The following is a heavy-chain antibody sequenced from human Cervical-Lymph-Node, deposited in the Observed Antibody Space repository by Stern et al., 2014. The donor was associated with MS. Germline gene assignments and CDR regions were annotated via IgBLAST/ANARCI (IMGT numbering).Heavy chain of an antibody. J-gene: IGHJ4*02. Sequence: EVQLVESGGGVVQPGGSLRLSCAASGFSFGGYWMTWVRQAPGKGLEWVATIDQDGSEKEYVDSVKGRFIISRDNAKSALFLQMNTLRAEDTAVYYCARDRRVGYDFWSGSYPAPYDYWGQGSLVIVSS. CDR3: ARDRRVGYDFWSGSYPAPYDY. D-gene: IGHD3-3*01. CDR2: IDQDGSEK. CDR1: GFSFGGYW. V-gene: IGHV3-7*01.